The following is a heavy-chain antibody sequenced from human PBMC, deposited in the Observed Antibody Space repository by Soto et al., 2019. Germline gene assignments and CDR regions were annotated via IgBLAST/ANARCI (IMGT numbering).Heavy chain of an antibody. CDR3: ARVKASSGWYYDYYYGLDV. CDR2: TYYRSKWYN. Sequence: SQTLSLTCVISGDIVSSNSAAWNWIRQSPSRGLEWLGRTYYRSKWYNDYAVSVKSRITINPDTSKNQFSLQLNSVTPEDTAVYYCARVKASSGWYYDYYYGLDVWGKGTTVTVSS. CDR1: GDIVSSNSAA. D-gene: IGHD6-19*01. V-gene: IGHV6-1*01. J-gene: IGHJ6*04.